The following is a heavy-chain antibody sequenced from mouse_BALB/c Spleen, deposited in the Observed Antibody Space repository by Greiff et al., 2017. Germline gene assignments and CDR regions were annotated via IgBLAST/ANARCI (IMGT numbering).Heavy chain of an antibody. CDR1: GYSITSGYY. J-gene: IGHJ2*01. CDR2: ISYDGNN. CDR3: AREDGHFDY. V-gene: IGHV3-6*02. Sequence: VQLKQSGPGLVKPSQSLSLTCSVTGYSITSGYYWNWIRQFPGNKLEWMGYISYDGNNNYNPSLKNRISITRDTSKNQFFLKLNSVTTEDTATYYCAREDGHFDYWGQGTTLTVSS. D-gene: IGHD2-3*01.